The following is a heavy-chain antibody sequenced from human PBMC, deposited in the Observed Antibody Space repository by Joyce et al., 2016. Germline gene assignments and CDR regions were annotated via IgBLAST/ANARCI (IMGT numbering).Heavy chain of an antibody. J-gene: IGHJ3*01. Sequence: QVQLVESGRGVVQPGTSLRLSCAASGFVFSRSGMHWFRQAPGKGLEWLAVIWCDGSQTYYADSLKGHVTNSRENSKNTLFLHMSGLRAEETAVYYCARSRPVGLAVAGTAADTFDRWGQGTMVTVSS. V-gene: IGHV3-33*01. CDR3: ARSRPVGLAVAGTAADTFDR. D-gene: IGHD6-19*01. CDR2: IWCDGSQT. CDR1: GFVFSRSG.